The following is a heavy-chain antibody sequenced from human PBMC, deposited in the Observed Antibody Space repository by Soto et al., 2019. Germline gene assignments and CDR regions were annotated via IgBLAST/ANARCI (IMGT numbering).Heavy chain of an antibody. J-gene: IGHJ4*02. CDR2: IYNSGST. CDR3: ARVSGIQLWELYFDY. CDR1: GGSISSGGYY. V-gene: IGHV4-31*03. D-gene: IGHD5-18*01. Sequence: QVQLQESGPGLVKPSQTLSLTCTVSGGSISSGGYYWTWIRQHPGKGLEWIGYIYNSGSTYYNPPLESRVIISVDTSKNQFSLKLSSVTAADTAVYYCARVSGIQLWELYFDYWGQGTLVTVSS.